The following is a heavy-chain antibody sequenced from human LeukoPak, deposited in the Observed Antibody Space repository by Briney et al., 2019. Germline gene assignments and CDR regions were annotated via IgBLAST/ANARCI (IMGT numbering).Heavy chain of an antibody. V-gene: IGHV4-61*02. J-gene: IGHJ4*02. CDR1: GGSISSGSYY. CDR3: ASFLLGDSSGYYYDY. Sequence: PSQILSLTCTVCGGSISSGSYYWSWIRQPAGKGLEWIGRIYTSGSTNYNPSLKSRVTISVDTSKNQFSLKLSSVTAADTAVYYCASFLLGDSSGYYYDYWGQGTLVTVSS. CDR2: IYTSGST. D-gene: IGHD3-22*01.